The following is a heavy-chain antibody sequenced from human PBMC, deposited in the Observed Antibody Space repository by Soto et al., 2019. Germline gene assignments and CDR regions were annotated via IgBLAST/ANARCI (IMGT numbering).Heavy chain of an antibody. Sequence: EVQLVESGGGLVQPGGSLRLSCAASGFTFSSYWMTWVRQAPGKGLEWVANIKQDGSEKYYVDSVKGRITISRDNAKNSPYLQMNGLRAGDTAVYYCATHPDRSGWYSWGQGTLVTVSS. J-gene: IGHJ4*02. CDR3: ATHPDRSGWYS. CDR2: IKQDGSEK. V-gene: IGHV3-7*02. D-gene: IGHD6-13*01. CDR1: GFTFSSYW.